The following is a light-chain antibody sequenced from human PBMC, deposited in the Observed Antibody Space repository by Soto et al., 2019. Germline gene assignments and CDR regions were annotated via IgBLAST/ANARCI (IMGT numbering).Light chain of an antibody. Sequence: DIVLTQSPATLSLSPGERATISCRASQDIGTFLAWYQHKPGQAPRLLFYDSFHRATGISGRFSGSGSGTDFTLSISNLDPEDFEVYYCQQRHNWPAFGQGTRLEIK. J-gene: IGKJ2*01. CDR1: QDIGTF. CDR3: QQRHNWPA. CDR2: DSF. V-gene: IGKV3-11*01.